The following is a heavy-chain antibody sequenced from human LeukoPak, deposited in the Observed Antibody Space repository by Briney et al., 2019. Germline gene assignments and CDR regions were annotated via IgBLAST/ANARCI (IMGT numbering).Heavy chain of an antibody. J-gene: IGHJ4*02. CDR2: IYYSGST. CDR1: GYSISSGYY. Sequence: PSETLSLTCTVSGYSISSGYYWGWIRQPPGKGLEWIGSIYYSGSTYYNPSLKSRVTISVDTSKNQFSLKLSSVTAADTAVYYCARVGSGVWGSYRHFDYWGQGTLVTVSS. CDR3: ARVGSGVWGSYRHFDY. V-gene: IGHV4-38-2*02. D-gene: IGHD3-16*02.